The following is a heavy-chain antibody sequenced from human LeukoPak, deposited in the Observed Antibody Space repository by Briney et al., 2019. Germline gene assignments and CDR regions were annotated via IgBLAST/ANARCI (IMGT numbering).Heavy chain of an antibody. CDR1: GYTFTGYY. D-gene: IGHD6-13*01. CDR2: INPNSGGT. J-gene: IGHJ3*02. V-gene: IGHV1-2*02. Sequence: GASVKVSCKASGYTFTGYYMHWVRQAPGQGLEWMGWINPNSGGTNYAQKFQGRVTMARDTSISTAYMELSRLRSDDTAVYYCAHPGAAAGDDAFDIWGQGTMVTVSS. CDR3: AHPGAAAGDDAFDI.